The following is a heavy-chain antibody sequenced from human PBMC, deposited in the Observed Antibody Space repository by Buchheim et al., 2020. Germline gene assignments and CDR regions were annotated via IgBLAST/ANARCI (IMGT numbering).Heavy chain of an antibody. CDR2: IYNSETT. D-gene: IGHD4-17*01. J-gene: IGHJ4*02. CDR1: GDSISDYY. V-gene: IGHV4-4*07. Sequence: QVQLQESGPGLVKPSETLSLTCTVSGDSISDYYWSWIRQPAGEGLEWLGRIYNSETTKYSPSLKSRVTMSAETSKNQFSRHLASVTAADTAVYYCARKTYGDYFDYWGQGIL. CDR3: ARKTYGDYFDY.